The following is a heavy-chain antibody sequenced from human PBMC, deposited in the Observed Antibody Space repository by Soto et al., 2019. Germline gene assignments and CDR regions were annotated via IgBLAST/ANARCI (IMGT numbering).Heavy chain of an antibody. CDR3: ARQGGGSSWYEVV. CDR2: IDPSDSYT. Sequence: EVQLVQSGAEVKKPGESLRISCKGSGYSFTSYWISWVRQMPGKGLEWMGRIDPSDSYTNYSPSFQGHVTISADKSISTADLRRSSLKASDPAMYYCARQGGGSSWYEVVWGQGTTVTVSS. D-gene: IGHD6-13*01. CDR1: GYSFTSYW. J-gene: IGHJ6*02. V-gene: IGHV5-10-1*01.